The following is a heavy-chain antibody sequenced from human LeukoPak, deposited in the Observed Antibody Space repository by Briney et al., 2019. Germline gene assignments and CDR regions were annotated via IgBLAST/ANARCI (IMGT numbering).Heavy chain of an antibody. Sequence: PSETLSLTCTVSGGSISSVEDYWRWIRQPPGKGLEGIGYIYYSGSTYYNPSLSSRITISVDTSKNQFSVKLGSVTAADLAVCCCASDSPEAANDAFDIWGQGTMVTVSS. V-gene: IGHV4-30-4*01. J-gene: IGHJ3*02. D-gene: IGHD2-15*01. CDR2: IYYSGST. CDR1: GGSISSVEDY. CDR3: ASDSPEAANDAFDI.